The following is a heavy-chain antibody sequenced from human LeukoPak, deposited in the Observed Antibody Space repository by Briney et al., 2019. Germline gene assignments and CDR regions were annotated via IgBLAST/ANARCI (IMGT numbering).Heavy chain of an antibody. CDR3: ARDNPSIGDSSGYCCRYFQH. D-gene: IGHD3-22*01. CDR2: ISSSSSNI. Sequence: GGSLRLSCAASGFTFSSFSMNWVRQAPGKGLEWVSSISSSSSNIYYADSVKGRFTISRDNAKNSLYLQMNSLRAEDTAVYYCARDNPSIGDSSGYCCRYFQHWGQGTLVTVSS. V-gene: IGHV3-21*01. CDR1: GFTFSSFS. J-gene: IGHJ1*01.